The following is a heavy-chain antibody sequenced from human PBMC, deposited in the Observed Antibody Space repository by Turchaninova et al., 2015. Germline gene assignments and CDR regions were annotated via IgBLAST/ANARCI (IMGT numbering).Heavy chain of an antibody. Sequence: QLQLQESGPGLVKPSETLSLTCTVSGGSITTSSSYCGWIRQPPGKGLEWIGRIYHTGSTYDNPSLKSRHTISLDASHTPFSLGRRPVTAAETAVYFCAGQFNERMSLFQGVGKDYYYYMDVLGEGTTVPVSS. CDR3: AGQFNERMSLFQGVGKDYYYYMDV. D-gene: IGHD3-10*01. V-gene: IGHV4-39*01. J-gene: IGHJ6*03. CDR2: IYHTGST. CDR1: GGSITTSSSY.